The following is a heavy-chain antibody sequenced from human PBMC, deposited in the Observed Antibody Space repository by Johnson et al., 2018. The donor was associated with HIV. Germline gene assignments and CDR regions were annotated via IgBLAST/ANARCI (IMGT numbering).Heavy chain of an antibody. V-gene: IGHV3-9*01. CDR1: GFTFDDYA. CDR3: ARLIVGGAFDI. D-gene: IGHD3-3*01. Sequence: VQLLESGGGVVWPGGSLRLSCAASGFTFDDYAMDWVRQALGKGLEWVSGISWNSGSIGYVDSVKGRFTISRDNAKNSLYLQMNSLGAEDTAVYYCARLIVGGAFDIWGQGTMVTVSS. CDR2: ISWNSGSI. J-gene: IGHJ3*02.